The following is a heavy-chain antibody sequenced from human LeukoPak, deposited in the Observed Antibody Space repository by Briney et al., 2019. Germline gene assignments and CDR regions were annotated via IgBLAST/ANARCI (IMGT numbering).Heavy chain of an antibody. CDR3: ARAFGEFDFDAFDI. V-gene: IGHV4-61*08. Sequence: PSETLSLTCNVSGVSIYNSDYYWSWIRQPPGKGLEWIGHVHFSGSTNYNPSLKSRVTMSVDTSKNQFSLKLSSVTAADTAVYYCARAFGEFDFDAFDIWGQGTMVTVSS. D-gene: IGHD3-10*01. CDR2: VHFSGST. J-gene: IGHJ3*02. CDR1: GVSIYNSDYY.